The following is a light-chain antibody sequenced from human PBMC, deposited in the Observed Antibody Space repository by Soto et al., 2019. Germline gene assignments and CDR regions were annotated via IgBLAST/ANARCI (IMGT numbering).Light chain of an antibody. Sequence: IQITHSPSSLSASVLYRITITCRTSQDIGGRLAWFQQKPGKAPQYLIQAASILQSGVPSRFSGSGSGTEFILSINNLQPEDFASYFCLQVYSFPRTFGLGTKVDNK. V-gene: IGKV1-12*01. CDR3: LQVYSFPRT. J-gene: IGKJ1*01. CDR2: AAS. CDR1: QDIGGR.